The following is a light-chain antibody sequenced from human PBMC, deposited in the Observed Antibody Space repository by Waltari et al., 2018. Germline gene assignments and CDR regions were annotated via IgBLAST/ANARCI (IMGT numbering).Light chain of an antibody. J-gene: IGKJ1*01. CDR3: QQYDRYSAWT. CDR2: DVS. V-gene: IGKV1-5*01. CDR1: QSVTRY. Sequence: DIQMTQSTSTLSASVGDRVTITCRASQSVTRYLAWYQQKPGKAPKVLIWDVSSLERGVPSRFSGSGSGTEFTLTISSLQPDDFATYYCQQYDRYSAWTFGQGTKVEIK.